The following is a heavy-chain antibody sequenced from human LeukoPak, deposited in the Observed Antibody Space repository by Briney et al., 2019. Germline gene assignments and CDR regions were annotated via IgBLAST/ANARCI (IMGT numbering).Heavy chain of an antibody. V-gene: IGHV4-38-2*02. CDR1: GYSISSGYY. D-gene: IGHD4-17*01. CDR2: INHSGST. J-gene: IGHJ4*02. CDR3: ARALTVTTGRLGFDY. Sequence: SETLSLTCTVSGYSISSGYYWSWIRQPPGKGLEWIGEINHSGSTNYNPSLKSRVTISVDTSKNQFSLKLSSVTAADTAVYYCARALTVTTGRLGFDYWGQGTLVTVSS.